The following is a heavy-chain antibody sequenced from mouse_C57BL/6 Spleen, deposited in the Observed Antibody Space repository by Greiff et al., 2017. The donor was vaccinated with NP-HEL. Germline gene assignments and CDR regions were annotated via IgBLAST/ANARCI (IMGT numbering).Heavy chain of an antibody. D-gene: IGHD2-3*01. CDR1: GFTFSSYA. J-gene: IGHJ4*01. CDR3: TRDDDGYLPMDY. V-gene: IGHV5-9-1*02. Sequence: EVHLVESGEGLVKPGGSLKLSCAASGFTFSSYAMSWVRQTPEKRLEWVAYISSGGDYIYYADTVKGRFTISRDNARNTLYLQMSSLKSEDTAMYYCTRDDDGYLPMDYWGQGTSVTGSS. CDR2: ISSGGDYI.